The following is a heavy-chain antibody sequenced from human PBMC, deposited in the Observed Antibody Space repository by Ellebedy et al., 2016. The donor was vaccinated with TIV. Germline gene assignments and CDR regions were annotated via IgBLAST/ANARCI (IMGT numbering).Heavy chain of an antibody. Sequence: ASVKVSCKASGGTFSSYAISWVRQAPGQGLEWMGGIIPIFGTANYAQKFQGRVTITADESTSTAYMELSSLRSEDTAVYYCARVTTYYDILGAFDIWGQGTMVTVSS. V-gene: IGHV1-69*13. CDR1: GGTFSSYA. J-gene: IGHJ3*02. CDR2: IIPIFGTA. D-gene: IGHD3-9*01. CDR3: ARVTTYYDILGAFDI.